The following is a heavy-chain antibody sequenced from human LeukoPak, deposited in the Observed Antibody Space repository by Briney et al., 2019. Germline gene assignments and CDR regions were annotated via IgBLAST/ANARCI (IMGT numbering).Heavy chain of an antibody. Sequence: ASVKVSCKASGYTFTGYYMHWVRQAPGQGLEWMGWINPNSGGTNYAQKFQGRVTMTRDTSISTAYMELRSLRSDDTAVYYCARGDSAYGDYVDYWGQGTLVTVSS. CDR2: INPNSGGT. V-gene: IGHV1-2*02. D-gene: IGHD4-17*01. CDR3: ARGDSAYGDYVDY. J-gene: IGHJ4*02. CDR1: GYTFTGYY.